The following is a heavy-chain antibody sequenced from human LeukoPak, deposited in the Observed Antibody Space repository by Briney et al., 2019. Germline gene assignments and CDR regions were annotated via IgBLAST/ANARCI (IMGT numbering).Heavy chain of an antibody. D-gene: IGHD1-1*01. Sequence: ASETLSLTCTVSGVSINSHDWSWIRQPPGKGLEWIGDIYYSGSTNYNPSLKSRVTISVDTSKNHLSLKLSSVLAADTAIYYCVRRDNTGWNYFDYWGQGILVTVSS. CDR1: GVSINSHD. J-gene: IGHJ4*02. V-gene: IGHV4-59*08. CDR3: VRRDNTGWNYFDY. CDR2: IYYSGST.